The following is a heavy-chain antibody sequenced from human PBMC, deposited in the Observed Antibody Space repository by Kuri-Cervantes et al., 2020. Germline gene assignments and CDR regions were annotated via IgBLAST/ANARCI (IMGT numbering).Heavy chain of an antibody. V-gene: IGHV3-7*01. CDR3: ARDKGIRLLWFGESIGMDV. D-gene: IGHD3-10*01. CDR1: GFTFRDYW. Sequence: GGSLRLSCVVSGFTFRDYWMTWVRQAPGKGLEWVASIKTGGTEKYYVDSVKGRFTISRDNAENSLYLQMNSLRDEDTAVYYCARDKGIRLLWFGESIGMDVWGQGTTVTVSS. CDR2: IKTGGTEK. J-gene: IGHJ6*02.